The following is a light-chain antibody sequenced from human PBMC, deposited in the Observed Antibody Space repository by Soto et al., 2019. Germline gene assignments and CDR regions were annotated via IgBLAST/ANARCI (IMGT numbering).Light chain of an antibody. J-gene: IGKJ1*01. CDR2: GAS. V-gene: IGKV3-20*01. CDR1: QSVSSRF. Sequence: EIGLTQSPGTLSLSPGERATLSCTASQSVSSRFLDWYQQKPGQPPRLLIYGASNRATGIPDRFSGSGSGTDFTLTISRLESEDFAVYYCQQYDTSPPGWTFGQGTKVEIK. CDR3: QQYDTSPPGWT.